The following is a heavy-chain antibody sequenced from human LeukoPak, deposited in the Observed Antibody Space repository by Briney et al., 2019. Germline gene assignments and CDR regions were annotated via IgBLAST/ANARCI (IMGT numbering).Heavy chain of an antibody. J-gene: IGHJ4*02. CDR1: GFTFSSYS. CDR2: ISSSSSYI. CDR3: ASQLVFRSPFDY. Sequence: PGGSLRLSCAASGFTFSSYSMNWVRQAPGKGLEWVSSISSSSSYIYYADSVKGRFTISRDNAKNSLYLQMNSLRAEDTAVYYCASQLVFRSPFDYWGQGTLVTVSS. V-gene: IGHV3-21*01.